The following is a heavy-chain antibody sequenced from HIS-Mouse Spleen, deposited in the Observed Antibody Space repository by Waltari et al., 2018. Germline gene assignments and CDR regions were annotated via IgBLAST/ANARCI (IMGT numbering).Heavy chain of an antibody. CDR1: GGPISSRCYY. J-gene: IGHJ2*01. Sequence: LQLQESGPGLVKPSATLSLTCTVSGGPISSRCYYWGWIRQPPGKGLEWIGSIYYSGSTYYNPSLKSRVTISVDTSKNQFSLKLSSVTAADTAVYYCAREIPYSSSWYDWYFDLWGRGTLVTVSS. CDR2: IYYSGST. V-gene: IGHV4-39*07. CDR3: AREIPYSSSWYDWYFDL. D-gene: IGHD6-13*01.